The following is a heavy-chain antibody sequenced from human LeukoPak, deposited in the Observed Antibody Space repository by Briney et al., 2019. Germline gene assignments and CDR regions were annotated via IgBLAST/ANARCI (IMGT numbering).Heavy chain of an antibody. D-gene: IGHD6-13*01. CDR2: ISAYNGNT. CDR3: ARMPAAGTKGGGYYMDV. CDR1: GYTFTSYG. J-gene: IGHJ6*03. Sequence: VASVKVSCKASGYTFTSYGISWVRQAPGQGLEWMGWISAYNGNTNYAQKLQGRVTMTTDTSTSTAYMELRSLRSDDTAVYYCARMPAAGTKGGGYYMDVWGKGTTVTVSS. V-gene: IGHV1-18*01.